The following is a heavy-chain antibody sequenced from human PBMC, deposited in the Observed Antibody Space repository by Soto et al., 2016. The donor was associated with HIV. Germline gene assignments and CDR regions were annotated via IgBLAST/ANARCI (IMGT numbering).Heavy chain of an antibody. D-gene: IGHD2-21*02. CDR3: TTGTDRGLTYYYYYGMDV. V-gene: IGHV3-15*01. J-gene: IGHJ6*02. CDR2: IKTKTDDGTT. CDR1: GFTFSNAW. Sequence: EVQLVESGGGLVKPGGSLRLSCAASGFTFSNAWMTWVRQAPGKGLEWVGRIKTKTDDGTTDYAAPVKGRFTISRDDSKNTLYLQMNSLKTEDTAVYYCTTGTDRGLTYYYYYGMDVWGQGTSGHRLL.